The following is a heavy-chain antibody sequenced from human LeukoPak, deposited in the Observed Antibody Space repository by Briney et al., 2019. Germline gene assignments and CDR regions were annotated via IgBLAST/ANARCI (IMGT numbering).Heavy chain of an antibody. CDR1: GFTFSSYS. D-gene: IGHD4-11*01. J-gene: IGHJ4*02. V-gene: IGHV3-21*01. CDR3: ARAPQTTVTAYVD. Sequence: PGGSLRLSCAASGFTFSSYSMNWVRQAPGKGLEWVSSISSSSSYIYYADSVKGRFTISRDNAKSSLYLQMNSLRAEDTAVYYCARAPQTTVTAYVDWGQGTLVTVSS. CDR2: ISSSSSYI.